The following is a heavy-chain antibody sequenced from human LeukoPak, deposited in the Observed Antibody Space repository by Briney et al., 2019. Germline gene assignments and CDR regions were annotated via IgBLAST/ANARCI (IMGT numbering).Heavy chain of an antibody. J-gene: IGHJ4*02. V-gene: IGHV5-10-1*01. D-gene: IGHD5-18*01. Sequence: GESLRISCKGSGYSFTSYWISWVRQMPGKGLEWMGRIDPSDSYTNYSPPFQGHVTISADKSISTAYLQWSSLKASDTAMYYCARLVVGTAMVPAFDYWGQGTLVTVSS. CDR3: ARLVVGTAMVPAFDY. CDR2: IDPSDSYT. CDR1: GYSFTSYW.